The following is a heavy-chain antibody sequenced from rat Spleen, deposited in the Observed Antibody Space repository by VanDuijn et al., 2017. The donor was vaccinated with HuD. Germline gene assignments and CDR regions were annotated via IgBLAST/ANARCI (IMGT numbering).Heavy chain of an antibody. CDR2: INSAGTT. J-gene: IGHJ3*01. V-gene: IGHV3-3*01. Sequence: EVQLQESGPGLVKPSQSLSLTCSVTGHDITSSYRWNWIRKFPGNKLEWMGYINSAGTTNYNPSLKSRISISRGTSENQFFLQVNSVTTEDTAMYYCTGSNPNWFAYWGQGTLVTVSS. D-gene: IGHD3-4*01. CDR3: TGSNPNWFAY. CDR1: GHDITSSYR.